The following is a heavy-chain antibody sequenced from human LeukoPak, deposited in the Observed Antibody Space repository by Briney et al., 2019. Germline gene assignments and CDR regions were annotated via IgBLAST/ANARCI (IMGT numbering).Heavy chain of an antibody. D-gene: IGHD6-19*01. V-gene: IGHV3-23*01. J-gene: IGHJ4*02. CDR3: AKARLSTGWAYTDY. CDR2: VVGGGHTT. Sequence: GGSLTLSCAASGFIFTNYAMSWVRQAPGKGLEWVSAVVGGGHTTFYADSVKGRFTISRDNSKNTVYLQMNSLRGEHTAVYYCAKARLSTGWAYTDYWGQGTPVPVSS. CDR1: GFIFTNYA.